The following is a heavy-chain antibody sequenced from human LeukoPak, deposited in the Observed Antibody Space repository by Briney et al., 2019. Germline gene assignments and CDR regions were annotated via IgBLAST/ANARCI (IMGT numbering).Heavy chain of an antibody. CDR3: ARGVEMATVTLFDY. J-gene: IGHJ4*02. CDR2: IYPGDSDT. D-gene: IGHD5-24*01. CDR1: GYSFTSHW. Sequence: GESLKISCKGSGYSFTSHWIGWVRQMPGKGLEWMRIIYPGDSDTRYSPSIQGQVTISADKSIRTAYLQWSSLKASDTAMYYCARGVEMATVTLFDYWGQGTLVSVSS. V-gene: IGHV5-51*01.